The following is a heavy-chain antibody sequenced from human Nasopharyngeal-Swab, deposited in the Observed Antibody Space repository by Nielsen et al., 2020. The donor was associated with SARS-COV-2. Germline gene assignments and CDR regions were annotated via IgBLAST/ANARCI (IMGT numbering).Heavy chain of an antibody. V-gene: IGHV4-59*08. CDR3: ARAVVGGLVDS. Sequence: SQTLSPTCPVSGGSISSYYWSWSRQSPGKGLEWIGYFYYSGITNYNPSLKSRVTILIDTSKNQFSLKLNSVTAADTAVYYCARAVVGGLVDSWGQGTLVTVSS. CDR1: GGSISSYY. CDR2: FYYSGIT. D-gene: IGHD1-26*01. J-gene: IGHJ4*02.